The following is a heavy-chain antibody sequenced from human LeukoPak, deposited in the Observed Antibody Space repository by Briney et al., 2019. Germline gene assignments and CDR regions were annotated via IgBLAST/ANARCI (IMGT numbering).Heavy chain of an antibody. D-gene: IGHD3-22*01. J-gene: IGHJ3*02. CDR2: IYYSGST. CDR3: AREGYYDSSGYYYDAFDI. Sequence: SETLSLTCTVSGGSISSSSYYWGWIRQPPGKGLEWIGSIYYSGSTYYNPSLKSRVTISVDTSKNQFSLKLSSVTAADTAVYYCAREGYYDSSGYYYDAFDIWGQGTMVTASS. V-gene: IGHV4-39*07. CDR1: GGSISSSSYY.